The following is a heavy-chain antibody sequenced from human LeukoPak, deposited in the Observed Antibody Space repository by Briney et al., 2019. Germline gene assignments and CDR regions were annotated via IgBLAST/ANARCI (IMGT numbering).Heavy chain of an antibody. CDR2: FDPEDGET. CDR1: GYTLTELS. V-gene: IGHV1-24*01. Sequence: ASVKVSCKVSGYTLTELSMHWVRQAPGKGLEWMGGFDPEDGETIYAQKFQGRVTMTEDTSTDTAYMELSSLRSEDTAVYYCATADDSSGSFDYWGQGTLVTVSS. J-gene: IGHJ4*02. CDR3: ATADDSSGSFDY. D-gene: IGHD3-22*01.